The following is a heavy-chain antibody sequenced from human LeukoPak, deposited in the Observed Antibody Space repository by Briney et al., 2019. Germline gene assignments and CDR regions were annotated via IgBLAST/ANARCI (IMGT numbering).Heavy chain of an antibody. Sequence: PGGSLRLSCAVSGFTLSNYWMSWVRQAPGKGLGWVANINRDGSEKYYVDSVKGRFTISRDNAKNSLYLQMNSLRAEDTAVYFCVSTMTFDYWGQGTLVTVSS. CDR3: VSTMTFDY. J-gene: IGHJ4*02. CDR2: INRDGSEK. V-gene: IGHV3-7*01. D-gene: IGHD3-22*01. CDR1: GFTLSNYW.